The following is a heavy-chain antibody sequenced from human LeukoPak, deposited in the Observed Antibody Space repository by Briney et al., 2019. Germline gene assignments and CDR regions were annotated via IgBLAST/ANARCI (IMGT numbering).Heavy chain of an antibody. CDR3: ARTDRYVSGSDRPCES. Sequence: AGGSLRLSCAASGLTFGSYWMSWVRQAPGKGLEWVANTKQDGSTKYSPETVKGRFTISRDNANNSLYLQMNSLRAQETAVYHCARTDRYVSGSDRPCESWGPGTLVTASS. CDR1: GLTFGSYW. J-gene: IGHJ5*02. D-gene: IGHD3-10*01. CDR2: TKQDGSTK. V-gene: IGHV3-7*04.